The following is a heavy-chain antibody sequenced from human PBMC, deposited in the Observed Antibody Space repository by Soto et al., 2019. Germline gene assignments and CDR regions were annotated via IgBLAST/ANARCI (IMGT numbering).Heavy chain of an antibody. CDR1: GDSVSSSSYY. Sequence: NPSETLSLTCTVSGDSVSSSSYYRGWIRQPPGQGLEWIGSIYYSGNTYYSPSLKSRVTMSVDTSKNQFSLSLSSVTAADTAVYYCARRYFGSGSSFSYWGQGILVTVSS. CDR3: ARRYFGSGSSFSY. D-gene: IGHD3-10*01. J-gene: IGHJ4*02. CDR2: IYYSGNT. V-gene: IGHV4-39*01.